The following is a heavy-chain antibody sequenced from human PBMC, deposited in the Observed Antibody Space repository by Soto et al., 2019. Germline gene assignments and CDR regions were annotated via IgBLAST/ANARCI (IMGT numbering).Heavy chain of an antibody. CDR1: GFTFSSYG. CDR2: ISYDGSNK. V-gene: IGHV3-30*18. Sequence: RGGALRLSCAASGFTFSSYGMHWVRQAPGKGLEWVAVISYDGSNKYYADSVKGRFTISRDNSKNTLYLQMNSLRAEDTAVYYCAKSIMITFGGVIPDDYFDYWGQGTLVTVSS. J-gene: IGHJ4*02. CDR3: AKSIMITFGGVIPDDYFDY. D-gene: IGHD3-16*02.